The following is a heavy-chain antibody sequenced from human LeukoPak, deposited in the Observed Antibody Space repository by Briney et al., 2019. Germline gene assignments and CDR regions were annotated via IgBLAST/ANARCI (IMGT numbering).Heavy chain of an antibody. V-gene: IGHV3-11*05. CDR2: ISTSGSHT. CDR1: AFTFSDYY. D-gene: IGHD5-12*01. J-gene: IGHJ3*01. Sequence: PGGSLRLSCAASAFTFSDYYMSWIRQAPGKGLEWVSSISTSGSHTNYADSVKGRFTISRDNAKNSQYLQMSSLRAEDKAVYYWGRGGGGYRAWGQGTMVTVSS. CDR3: GRGGGGYRA.